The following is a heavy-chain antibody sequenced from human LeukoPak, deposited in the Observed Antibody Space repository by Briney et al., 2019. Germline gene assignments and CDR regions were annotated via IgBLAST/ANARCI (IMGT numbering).Heavy chain of an antibody. D-gene: IGHD2-2*01. CDR2: IIPIFGTA. CDR3: AREPVSTPRGYYYYYMDV. CDR1: GGTFSSYA. V-gene: IGHV1-69*13. J-gene: IGHJ6*03. Sequence: SVKVSCKASGGTFSSYAISWVRQAPGQGLEWMGGIIPIFGTANYAQKFQGRVMITADESTSTAYMELSSLRSDDTAVYYCAREPVSTPRGYYYYYMDVWGKGTTVTISS.